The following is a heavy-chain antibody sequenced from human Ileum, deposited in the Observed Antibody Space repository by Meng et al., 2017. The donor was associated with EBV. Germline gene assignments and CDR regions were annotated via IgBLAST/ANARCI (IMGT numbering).Heavy chain of an antibody. V-gene: IGHV6-1*01. CDR3: ARDSSSSAYSPFDY. D-gene: IGHD3-22*01. CDR1: GDSVSSNSAA. Sequence: VRVPQSGPGRGKPSHALAPTCAIAGDSVSSNSAAWNCIRQSPSRGLEWLGRTYYRSKWYNDYAVSVKSRITINPDTSKNQFSLQPNSVTPEDTAVYYCARDSSSSAYSPFDYWGQGTLVTVSS. CDR2: TYYRSKWYN. J-gene: IGHJ4*02.